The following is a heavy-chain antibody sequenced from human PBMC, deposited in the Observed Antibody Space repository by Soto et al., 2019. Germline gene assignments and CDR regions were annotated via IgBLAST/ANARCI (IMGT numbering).Heavy chain of an antibody. Sequence: QVQLVESGGGVVQPGRSLRLSCAASGFAFSNYAMHWVRQAPGKGLEWVAVISYDGTRQYYGDSVKGRFTISRDNVKNTLGLQMNSLKPEDTAIYYCAKDGGHSSGGHGHQNYYSLDVWGQGKTVSVSS. V-gene: IGHV3-30*18. J-gene: IGHJ6*02. CDR3: AKDGGHSSGGHGHQNYYSLDV. CDR1: GFAFSNYA. CDR2: ISYDGTRQ. D-gene: IGHD6-19*01.